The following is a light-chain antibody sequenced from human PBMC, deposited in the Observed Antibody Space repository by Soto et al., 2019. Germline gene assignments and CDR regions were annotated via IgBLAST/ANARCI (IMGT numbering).Light chain of an antibody. CDR2: AAS. Sequence: DIQMTQSPSSLSASVGDTVTITCRASQGISNNLAWYQQKPGKVPRLLIYAASTLQLGVPSRFSGSGSGTDFTLTISSLQPEDVATYYCQEHGGPPPVTFGPGTKVDVK. CDR3: QEHGGPPPVT. CDR1: QGISNN. J-gene: IGKJ3*01. V-gene: IGKV1-27*01.